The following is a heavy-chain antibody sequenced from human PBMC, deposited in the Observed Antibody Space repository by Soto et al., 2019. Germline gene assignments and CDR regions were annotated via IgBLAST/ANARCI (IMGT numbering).Heavy chain of an antibody. V-gene: IGHV2-5*01. CDR3: AHVPYSDNWNDGPFDY. CDR2: IYWNDDK. Sequence: GSGPTLVNPTQTLTLTCTFSGFSLSTSGVGVGWIRQPPGKALEWLALIYWNDDKRYSPSLKSRLTITKDTSKNQVVLTMTNMDRVDTAISHCAHVPYSDNWNDGPFDYWGQGTLVTVSS. D-gene: IGHD1-20*01. CDR1: GFSLSTSGVG. J-gene: IGHJ4*02.